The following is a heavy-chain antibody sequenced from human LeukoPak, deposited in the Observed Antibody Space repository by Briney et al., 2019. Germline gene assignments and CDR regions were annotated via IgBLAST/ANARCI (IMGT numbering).Heavy chain of an antibody. V-gene: IGHV4-39*07. CDR1: GGSISSGSYY. CDR3: ARALTYYDFWSGYPTRYYYYYYMDV. Sequence: SETLSLTCTVSGGSISSGSYYWGWIRQPPGKGLEWIGSIYYSGSTYYNPSLKSRVTISVDTSKNQFSLKLSSVTAADTAVYYCARALTYYDFWSGYPTRYYYYYYMDVWGKGTTVTVSS. D-gene: IGHD3-3*01. CDR2: IYYSGST. J-gene: IGHJ6*03.